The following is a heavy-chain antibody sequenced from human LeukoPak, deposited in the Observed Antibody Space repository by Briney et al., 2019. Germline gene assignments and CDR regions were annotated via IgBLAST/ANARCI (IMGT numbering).Heavy chain of an antibody. V-gene: IGHV1-3*03. CDR3: ARELSYSYGYGY. CDR1: GYTFTSYA. D-gene: IGHD5-18*01. J-gene: IGHJ4*02. Sequence: ASVKVSCKASGYTFTSYAMHWVRQAPGQRLEWMGWINAGNGNTKYSQEFQGRVTITRDTSASTAYTELSSLRSEDMAVYYCARELSYSYGYGYWGQGALVTVSS. CDR2: INAGNGNT.